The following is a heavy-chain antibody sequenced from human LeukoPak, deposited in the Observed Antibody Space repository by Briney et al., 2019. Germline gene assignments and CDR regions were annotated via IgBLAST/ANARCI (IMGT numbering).Heavy chain of an antibody. J-gene: IGHJ1*01. V-gene: IGHV4-34*01. CDR1: GGSFSGYY. CDR2: INHSGST. Sequence: SETLSLTCAVYGGSFSGYYWSWIRQPPGKGLEWIGEINHSGSTNYNPSLKSRVTISVDTSKNQFSLKLSSVNAADTAVYYCARGRGYIVVVPAATAYFQHWGQGTLVTVSS. CDR3: ARGRGYIVVVPAATAYFQH. D-gene: IGHD2-2*01.